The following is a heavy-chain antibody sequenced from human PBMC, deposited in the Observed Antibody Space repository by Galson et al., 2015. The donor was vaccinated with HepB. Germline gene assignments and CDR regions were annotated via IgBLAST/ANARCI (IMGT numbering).Heavy chain of an antibody. J-gene: IGHJ4*02. CDR2: ISSSSSYI. Sequence: SLRLSCAASGFTFDDYAMHWVRQAPGKGLEWVSSISSSSSYIYYADSVKGRFTISRDNAKNSLYLQMNSLRAEDTAVYYCARVGAVLGRYDFWSGYYAPFDYWGQGTLVTVSS. CDR3: ARVGAVLGRYDFWSGYYAPFDY. D-gene: IGHD3-3*01. V-gene: IGHV3-21*01. CDR1: GFTFDDYA.